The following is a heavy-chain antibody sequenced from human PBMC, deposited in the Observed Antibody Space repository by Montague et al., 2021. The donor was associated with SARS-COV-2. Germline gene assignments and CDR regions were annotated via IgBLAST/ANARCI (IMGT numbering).Heavy chain of an antibody. CDR2: IYYSDSVTT. Sequence: SETLFLTCSVSGGSINNYYWGWVRQSPGKGLEWIGYIYYSDSVTTSYNPSLKSRVPLSVDTSENQFSLKLTSVTAADTAVYYCARGGGGEVFARFMYWYFDVWSRGSLVTVSS. CDR1: GGSINNYY. V-gene: IGHV4-59*13. D-gene: IGHD2-21*01. CDR3: ARGGGGEVFARFMYWYFDV. J-gene: IGHJ2*01.